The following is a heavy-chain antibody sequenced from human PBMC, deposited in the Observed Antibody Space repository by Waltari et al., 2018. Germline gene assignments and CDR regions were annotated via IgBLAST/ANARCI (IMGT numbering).Heavy chain of an antibody. J-gene: IGHJ4*02. D-gene: IGHD4-17*01. CDR1: GFTFSSYA. CDR3: AKDRKVADFGDYELDY. CDR2: IRATGGDT. V-gene: IGHV3-23*04. Sequence: EVQLVEAGGGLVQPGVSLRLSCAASGFTFSSYAMRWVRQAPGKGLEWGSAIRATGGDTFYADSAKGRFTISRDNSKNTLYLEMNSLIVDDTAIYYCAKDRKVADFGDYELDYWGQGTLVTVSS.